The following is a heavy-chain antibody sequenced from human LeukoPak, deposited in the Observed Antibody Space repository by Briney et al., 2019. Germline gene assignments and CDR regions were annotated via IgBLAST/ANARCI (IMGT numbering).Heavy chain of an antibody. CDR3: AIRYSGY. J-gene: IGHJ4*02. CDR1: GFTFSTYW. CDR2: IKPDGSDK. D-gene: IGHD3-9*01. V-gene: IGHV3-7*01. Sequence: GSLRLSCVGSGFTFSTYWMTWVRQAPGKGLEWVANIKPDGSDKYFVDSVKGRFTISRDNSQNSLYLQMNSLRAEDTAVYYCAIRYSGYWGQGTLVTVSS.